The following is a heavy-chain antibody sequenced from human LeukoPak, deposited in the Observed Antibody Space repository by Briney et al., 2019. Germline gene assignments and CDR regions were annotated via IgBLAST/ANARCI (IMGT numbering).Heavy chain of an antibody. CDR1: GFTVSSNY. CDR3: ARDAANYYGSGSRDAFDI. D-gene: IGHD3-10*01. V-gene: IGHV3-66*01. CDR2: IYSGGST. J-gene: IGHJ3*02. Sequence: QSGGSLRLSCAASGFTVSSNYMSCVRQAPGKGLEWVSVIYSGGSTYYADSVKGRFTISRDNSKNTLYLQMNSLRAEDTAVYYCARDAANYYGSGSRDAFDIWGQGTVVTVSS.